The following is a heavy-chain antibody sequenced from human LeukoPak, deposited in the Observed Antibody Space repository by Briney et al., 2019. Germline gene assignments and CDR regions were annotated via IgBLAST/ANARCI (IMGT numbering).Heavy chain of an antibody. J-gene: IGHJ4*02. D-gene: IGHD1-14*01. V-gene: IGHV4-31*03. Sequence: SQTLSLTCTVSGYSISNGGYYWSWIRLHPGKGLGWVGYIYDSGTTYYSPALQSRVSISVDTSDNKFSLKLKSLNAADTAVYYCARGGDRRGFDYWGQGTLVTISS. CDR1: GYSISNGGYY. CDR2: IYDSGTT. CDR3: ARGGDRRGFDY.